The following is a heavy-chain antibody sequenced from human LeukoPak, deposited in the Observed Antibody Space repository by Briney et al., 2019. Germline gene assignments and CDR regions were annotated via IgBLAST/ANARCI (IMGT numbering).Heavy chain of an antibody. V-gene: IGHV4-39*07. CDR1: GGSISSSSYY. CDR3: ARDGGSYNYFGY. J-gene: IGHJ4*02. Sequence: SETLSLTCTVSGGSISSSSYYWGWIRQPPGKGLEWIGSIYYSGSTYYNPSLKSRVTISVDTSKNQFSLKLSSVTAADTAVYYWARDGGSYNYFGYWGQGTLVTVSS. CDR2: IYYSGST. D-gene: IGHD1-26*01.